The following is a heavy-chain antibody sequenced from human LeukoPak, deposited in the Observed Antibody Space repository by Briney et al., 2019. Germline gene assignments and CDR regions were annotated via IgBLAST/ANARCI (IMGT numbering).Heavy chain of an antibody. Sequence: ASVKVSCKASGYTFTGYHMHWVRQAPGQGLEWMGWINPNSGGTNYAQKFQGRVTMTRDTSISTAYMELSRLRSDDTAVYYCARDGARCIGGSCSHQGTSDYWGQGTLVTVSS. CDR3: ARDGARCIGGSCSHQGTSDY. V-gene: IGHV1-2*02. CDR1: GYTFTGYH. D-gene: IGHD2-15*01. CDR2: INPNSGGT. J-gene: IGHJ4*02.